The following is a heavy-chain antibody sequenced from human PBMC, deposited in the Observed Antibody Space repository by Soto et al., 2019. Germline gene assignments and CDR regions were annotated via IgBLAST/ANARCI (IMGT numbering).Heavy chain of an antibody. V-gene: IGHV3-11*06. J-gene: IGHJ4*02. CDR2: ISSSSSYT. CDR3: ARGGREAAVEY. Sequence: GGSLRLSCAASGFTFSDHYMSWIRQAPGKGLEWVSYISSSSSYTNYADSVKGRFSISRDGAKNSLYLQMNSLRAEDTAVYYCARGGREAAVEYWGQGILVTVSS. D-gene: IGHD1-26*01. CDR1: GFTFSDHY.